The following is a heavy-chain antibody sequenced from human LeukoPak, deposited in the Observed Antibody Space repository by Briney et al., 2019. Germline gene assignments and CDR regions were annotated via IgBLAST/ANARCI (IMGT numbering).Heavy chain of an antibody. CDR2: IDTDGTFT. CDR1: GFTFSEYW. CDR3: AKEAKVGGALQY. D-gene: IGHD1-26*01. J-gene: IGHJ4*02. Sequence: GGSLRLSCVTSGFTFSEYWMHWVGQARGKGVEWVSRIDTDGTFTRYRDSVQGRFTISRDTAKNTLLLQMNSLRAENTAVYYCAKEAKVGGALQYWGQGTLVTVSS. V-gene: IGHV3-74*01.